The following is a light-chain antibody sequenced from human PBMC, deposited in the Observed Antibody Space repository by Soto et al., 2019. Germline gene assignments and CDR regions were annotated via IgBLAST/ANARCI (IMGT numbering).Light chain of an antibody. CDR2: GDN. V-gene: IGLV1-40*01. J-gene: IGLJ1*01. CDR3: VVWDDSLNAYV. CDR1: TSNIGAPYD. Sequence: QSVLTQPPSVSGAPGQRVSISCTGSTSNIGAPYDVHWYQHLPGTAPKLLIYGDNNRPSGVPDRFSGSKSGTSASLATSGLQSEDEADYYCVVWDDSLNAYVFGTGTKVTVL.